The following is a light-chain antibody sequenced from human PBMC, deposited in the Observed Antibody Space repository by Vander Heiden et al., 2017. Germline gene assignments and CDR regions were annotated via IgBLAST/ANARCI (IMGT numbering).Light chain of an antibody. J-gene: IGLJ2*01. Sequence: QSALPQPASVSGSPGPSITLSCTGSSNDIGTYNYVSWYQQHPGKAPQLLIYEVTQRPSGVSNRFSGSKSGNTASLTISGLQAEDEADYFCSSYTTSITLVIFGGGTKVTVL. CDR3: SSYTTSITLVI. CDR2: EVT. V-gene: IGLV2-14*03. CDR1: SNDIGTYNY.